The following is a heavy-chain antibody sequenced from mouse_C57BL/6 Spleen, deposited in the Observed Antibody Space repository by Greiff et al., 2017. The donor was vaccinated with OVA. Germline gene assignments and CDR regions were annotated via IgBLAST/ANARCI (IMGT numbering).Heavy chain of an antibody. D-gene: IGHD1-1*01. V-gene: IGHV2-2*01. CDR2: IWSGGST. Sequence: VKLMESGPGLVQPSQSLSITCTVSGFSLTSYGVHWVRQSPGKGLEWLGVIWSGGSTAYNAAFISSLGISKDNSKSQVFFKMNSLQADDTAIYYCARNYYYGSSYVYYAMDYWGQGTSVTVSS. CDR3: ARNYYYGSSYVYYAMDY. J-gene: IGHJ4*01. CDR1: GFSLTSYG.